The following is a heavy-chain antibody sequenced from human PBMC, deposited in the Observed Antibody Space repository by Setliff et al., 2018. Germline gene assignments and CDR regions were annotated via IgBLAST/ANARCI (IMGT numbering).Heavy chain of an antibody. CDR3: ARGPNSNYEDAFDI. D-gene: IGHD4-4*01. Sequence: TLSLPCAVYGGSFSGYYWSWIRQPPGKGLEWIGEINHSGSTNYNPSLKSRVTISVDTSKNQFSLKLSSVTAADTAVYYCARGPNSNYEDAFDIWGQGTMVTVSS. CDR1: GGSFSGYY. CDR2: INHSGST. J-gene: IGHJ3*02. V-gene: IGHV4-34*01.